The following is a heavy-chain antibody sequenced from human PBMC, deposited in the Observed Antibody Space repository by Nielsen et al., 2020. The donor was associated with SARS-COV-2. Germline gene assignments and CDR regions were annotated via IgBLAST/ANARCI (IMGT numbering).Heavy chain of an antibody. Sequence: GSLRLSCTVSGYSISSGYYWGWIRQPPGKGLEWIGSIYYSGSTYYNPSLKSRVTISVDTSKNQFSLKLSSVTAADTAVYYCARDFGGYCSGGSCYSENWFDPWGQGTLVTVSS. CDR2: IYYSGST. D-gene: IGHD2-15*01. J-gene: IGHJ5*02. V-gene: IGHV4-38-2*02. CDR1: GYSISSGYY. CDR3: ARDFGGYCSGGSCYSENWFDP.